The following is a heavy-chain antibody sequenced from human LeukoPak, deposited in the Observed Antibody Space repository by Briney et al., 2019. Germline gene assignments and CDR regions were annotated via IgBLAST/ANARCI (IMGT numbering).Heavy chain of an antibody. CDR3: ASTNSRGIWSGYYRYYFDY. CDR2: IIPIFGTA. D-gene: IGHD3-3*01. Sequence: SVKVSCKASGGTFSSYAISWVRQAPGPGLEWMGGIIPIFGTANYAQKFQGRVTITTDESTSTAYMELSSLRSEDTAVYYCASTNSRGIWSGYYRYYFDYWGQGTLVTVSS. V-gene: IGHV1-69*05. CDR1: GGTFSSYA. J-gene: IGHJ4*02.